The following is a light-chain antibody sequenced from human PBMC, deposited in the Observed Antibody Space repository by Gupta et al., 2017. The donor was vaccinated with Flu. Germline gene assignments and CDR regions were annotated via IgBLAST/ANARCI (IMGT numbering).Light chain of an antibody. V-gene: IGLV3-25*02. Sequence: SYDLTQPLSVSVSPGQTARITCPGDALPKQYAYWYQQKPGQAPVLVIYKDSERPSGIPERFSGSSSGTTVTLTISGVQAEDEADYYCQSADSSGTYRVFGGGTKLTVL. CDR1: ALPKQY. CDR2: KDS. CDR3: QSADSSGTYRV. J-gene: IGLJ3*02.